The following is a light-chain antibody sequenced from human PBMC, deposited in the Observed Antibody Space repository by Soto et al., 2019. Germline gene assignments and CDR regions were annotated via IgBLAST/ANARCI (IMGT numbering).Light chain of an antibody. CDR2: EVS. Sequence: QSALTQPASVSGSPGQSITISCTGTSSDVGDYNYVSWYQQHPGKAPKLMIYEVSNRPSGVSDRFSGSKSANTASLTISGLQAEDEADYYCSSYTSDSTQVFGTGTKVTVL. J-gene: IGLJ1*01. V-gene: IGLV2-14*01. CDR1: SSDVGDYNY. CDR3: SSYTSDSTQV.